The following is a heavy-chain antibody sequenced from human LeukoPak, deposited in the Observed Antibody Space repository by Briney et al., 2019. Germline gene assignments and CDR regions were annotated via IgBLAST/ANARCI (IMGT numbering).Heavy chain of an antibody. CDR1: GNSISSSSYY. D-gene: IGHD3-22*01. CDR2: IYTSGST. Sequence: PSETLSLTCTVSGNSISSSSYYWSWIRQPAGKGLEWIGRIYTSGSTNYNPSLKSRVTMSVDTSKNQFSLKLSSVTAADTAVYYCARDQYYYDSRALKYYFDYWGQGTLVTVSS. CDR3: ARDQYYYDSRALKYYFDY. J-gene: IGHJ4*02. V-gene: IGHV4-61*02.